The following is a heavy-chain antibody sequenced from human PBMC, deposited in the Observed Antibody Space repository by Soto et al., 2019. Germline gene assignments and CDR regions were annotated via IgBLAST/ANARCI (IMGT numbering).Heavy chain of an antibody. CDR2: IYYTGST. V-gene: IGHV4-59*01. CDR1: GGSFSGYY. CDR3: ARNDHLDD. J-gene: IGHJ4*02. Sequence: SETLSLTCAVYGGSFSGYYWSWVRQPPGKALEWIGYIYYTGSTNYNPSLKSRVTISADTSKNQFSLKLSSVSAADTAVYYCARNDHLDDWGQGALVTVSS. D-gene: IGHD1-1*01.